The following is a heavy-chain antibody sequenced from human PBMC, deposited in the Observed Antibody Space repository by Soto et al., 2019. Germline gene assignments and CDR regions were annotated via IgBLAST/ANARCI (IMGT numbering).Heavy chain of an antibody. CDR3: ARVGRSSYYGMDV. J-gene: IGHJ6*02. V-gene: IGHV4-39*07. CDR2: INHSGST. CDR1: GGSISSGDYY. D-gene: IGHD6-13*01. Sequence: SETLSLTCTVSGGSISSGDYYWSWIRQPPGKGLEWIGEINHSGSTNYNPSLKSRVTISVDTSKNQFSLKLSSVTAADTAVYYCARVGRSSYYGMDVWGQGTTVTVSS.